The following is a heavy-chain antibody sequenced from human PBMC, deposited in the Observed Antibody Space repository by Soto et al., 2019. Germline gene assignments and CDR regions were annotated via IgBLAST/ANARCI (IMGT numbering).Heavy chain of an antibody. Sequence: EVQLVESGGKLIQPGGSLRLSCATSGLTFRSHAMNWVRQAPGKGLEWIAYISKTGTTIKYADSVRGRFTISRDQARGSLYLQMHSLRAQDTAVYYCTTDGNNPNWFDPWGQGTLVTVSS. V-gene: IGHV3-48*03. CDR1: GLTFRSHA. J-gene: IGHJ5*02. D-gene: IGHD1-20*01. CDR3: TTDGNNPNWFDP. CDR2: ISKTGTTI.